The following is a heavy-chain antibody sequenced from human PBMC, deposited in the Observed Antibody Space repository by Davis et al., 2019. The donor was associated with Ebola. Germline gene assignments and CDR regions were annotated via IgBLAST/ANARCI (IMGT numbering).Heavy chain of an antibody. V-gene: IGHV4-34*01. J-gene: IGHJ4*02. CDR1: GGSFSGYY. CDR3: ARDRLRRFDY. Sequence: MPSETLSLTCAVYGGSFSGYYWSWIRQPPGKGLEWIGEINHSGSTNYNPSLKSRVTISVDTSKNQFSLKLRSVTAADTAVYYCARDRLRRFDYWGQGTLVTVSS. D-gene: IGHD4-17*01. CDR2: INHSGST.